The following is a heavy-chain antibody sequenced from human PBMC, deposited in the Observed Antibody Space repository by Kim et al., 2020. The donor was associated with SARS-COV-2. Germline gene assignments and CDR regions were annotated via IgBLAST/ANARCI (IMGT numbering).Heavy chain of an antibody. D-gene: IGHD3-10*01. V-gene: IGHV4-59*13. CDR2: ISYSGST. Sequence: SETLSLTCTVSGGSISTYYWSWIRQSPGKGLEWIGYISYSGSTNYSPSLNSRVTISGDTSKNQFSLRLRSVTAADTAVYYCASIPLWFGESSSYKWFDP. CDR1: GGSISTYY. CDR3: ASIPLWFGESSSYKWFDP. J-gene: IGHJ5*02.